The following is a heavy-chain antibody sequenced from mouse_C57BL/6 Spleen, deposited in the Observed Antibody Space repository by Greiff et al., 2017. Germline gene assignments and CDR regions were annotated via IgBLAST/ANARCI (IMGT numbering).Heavy chain of an antibody. Sequence: QVQLQQSGPELVKPGASVKISCKASGYAFSSSWMNWVKQRPGKGLEWIGRIYPGDGDTNYNGKFKGKATLTAYKSSSTAYMQLSRLTSDDSAVYFCARSGEIGFYFDYWGKGTTLTVSS. CDR1: GYAFSSSW. J-gene: IGHJ2*01. V-gene: IGHV1-82*01. CDR3: ARSGEIGFYFDY. CDR2: IYPGDGDT. D-gene: IGHD3-2*02.